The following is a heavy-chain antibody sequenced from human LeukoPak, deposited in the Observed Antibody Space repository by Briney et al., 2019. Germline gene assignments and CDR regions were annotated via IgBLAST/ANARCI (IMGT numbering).Heavy chain of an antibody. CDR1: GFTFSSYT. V-gene: IGHV3-21*01. Sequence: PGGSLRLSCAASGFTFSSYTLNWVRQAPGKGLGWVSSISSAGGYIYYADSVKGRFTISRDNAKNSLYLQMNSLRAADTAVYYCAREIVSSNSFDNWGQGTLVTVSS. D-gene: IGHD2-2*01. CDR3: AREIVSSNSFDN. CDR2: ISSAGGYI. J-gene: IGHJ4*02.